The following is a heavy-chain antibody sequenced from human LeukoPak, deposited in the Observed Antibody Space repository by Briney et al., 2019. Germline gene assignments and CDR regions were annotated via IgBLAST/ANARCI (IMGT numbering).Heavy chain of an antibody. D-gene: IGHD3-16*01. CDR3: ARHVWPKVEP. V-gene: IGHV4-39*01. CDR2: FYYSGST. J-gene: IGHJ5*02. CDR1: GGSISSSSYY. Sequence: SETLSLTCTVSGGSISSSSYYWGWIRQPPGKGLEWIGSFYYSGSTYYSPSLKSRVSISVDTSKNQFPLKLSSVTAADTAVYYCARHVWPKVEPWGQGTLVTVSS.